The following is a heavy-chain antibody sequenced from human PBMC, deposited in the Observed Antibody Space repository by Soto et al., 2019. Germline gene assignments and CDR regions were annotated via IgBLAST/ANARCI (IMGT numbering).Heavy chain of an antibody. J-gene: IGHJ4*02. CDR2: ISYDGSNK. CDR3: AIDGGIPAAKTPFDY. V-gene: IGHV3-30-3*01. Sequence: GGSLRLSCAASGFTFSSYAMHWVRQAPGKGLEWVAVISYDGSNKYYADSVKGRFTISRDNSKNTLYLQMNSLRAEDTAVYYCAIDGGIPAAKTPFDYWGQGTRVTFSS. D-gene: IGHD6-13*01. CDR1: GFTFSSYA.